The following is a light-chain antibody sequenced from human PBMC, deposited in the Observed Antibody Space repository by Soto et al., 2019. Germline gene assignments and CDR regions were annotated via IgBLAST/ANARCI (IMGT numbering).Light chain of an antibody. V-gene: IGLV1-44*01. J-gene: IGLJ1*01. Sequence: QSVLTQPPSASGTPGQRLTISCSGSSSNIGINTVSWYQQLPGTAPKLLIYNNNQRPSGVPDRFSGSKSGTSASLAISGLQSEDEADYSCAAWDDSLNGPYVFGTGTKVTVL. CDR3: AAWDDSLNGPYV. CDR1: SSNIGINT. CDR2: NNN.